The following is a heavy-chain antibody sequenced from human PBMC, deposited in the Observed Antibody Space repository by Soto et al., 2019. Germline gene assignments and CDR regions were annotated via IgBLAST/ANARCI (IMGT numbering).Heavy chain of an antibody. CDR3: ARGGGSGQKKMRYGMAV. CDR1: GGSISSGGYS. CDR2: IYHSGST. D-gene: IGHD3-10*01. J-gene: IGHJ6*02. V-gene: IGHV4-30-2*01. Sequence: PSETLSLTCAVSGGSISSGGYSWSWIRQPPGKGLEWIGYIYHSGSTYYNPSLKSRVTISVDRSKNQFSLKLSSVTAADTAVYYCARGGGSGQKKMRYGMAVWGQGTTVIVSS.